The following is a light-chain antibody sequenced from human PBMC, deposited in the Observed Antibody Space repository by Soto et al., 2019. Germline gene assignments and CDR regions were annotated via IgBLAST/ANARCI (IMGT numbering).Light chain of an antibody. Sequence: EILLTQSPATLYLSTGEGAALSCRASHHVSTYVAWYEQQPGQAPRLPIFVASKMATVVPASFSGSGSGTDFTLTISSLEPGDSAVYYCQQRADLIVTFGGGTQVEI. CDR1: HHVSTY. CDR2: VAS. V-gene: IGKV3-11*01. J-gene: IGKJ4*01. CDR3: QQRADLIVT.